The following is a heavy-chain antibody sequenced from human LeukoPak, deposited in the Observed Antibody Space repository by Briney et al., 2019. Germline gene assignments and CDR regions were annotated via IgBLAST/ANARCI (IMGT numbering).Heavy chain of an antibody. CDR1: GGSISSGGYS. D-gene: IGHD3-3*01. CDR3: ATEGRIRFLEWLPGLRQHMDV. Sequence: SQTLSLTCAVSGGSISSGGYSWSWIRQPPGKGLEWIGYIYYSGSTNFNPSLKSRVTISVDTSKNQFSLKLSSVTAADTAVYYCATEGRIRFLEWLPGLRQHMDVWGKGTTVTVSS. CDR2: IYYSGST. V-gene: IGHV4-30-4*07. J-gene: IGHJ6*03.